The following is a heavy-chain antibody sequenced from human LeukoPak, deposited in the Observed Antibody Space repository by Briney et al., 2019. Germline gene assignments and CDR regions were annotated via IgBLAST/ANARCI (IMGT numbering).Heavy chain of an antibody. Sequence: SVKVSCKASGGTFSSYAISWVRQAPGQGLEWMGRIIPILGKANYAQKFRGRVTITADKSTSTAYMELSSLRSEDTAVYYCARDEKYYGSGRPCGAFDIWGQGTMVTVSS. CDR3: ARDEKYYGSGRPCGAFDI. CDR1: GGTFSSYA. V-gene: IGHV1-69*04. D-gene: IGHD3-10*01. J-gene: IGHJ3*02. CDR2: IIPILGKA.